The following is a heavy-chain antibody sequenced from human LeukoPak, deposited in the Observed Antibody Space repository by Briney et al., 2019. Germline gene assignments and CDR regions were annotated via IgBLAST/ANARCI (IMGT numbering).Heavy chain of an antibody. CDR2: IRYDGSNK. J-gene: IGHJ5*02. D-gene: IGHD3-10*01. Sequence: PGGSLRLSCAASGFTFSSYGMHWVRQAPGKGLEWVAFIRYDGSNKYYADSVKGRFTISRDNSKNTLYLQMNSLRADDTAVYYCARDRRVRGAINKNWFDPWGQGTLVTVSS. CDR3: ARDRRVRGAINKNWFDP. CDR1: GFTFSSYG. V-gene: IGHV3-30*02.